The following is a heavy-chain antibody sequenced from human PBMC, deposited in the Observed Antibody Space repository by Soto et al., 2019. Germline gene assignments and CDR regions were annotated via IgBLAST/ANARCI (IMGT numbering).Heavy chain of an antibody. CDR3: ARGFGELLYDWFDP. CDR1: GGTFSSYS. J-gene: IGHJ5*02. Sequence: SVKVSCKASGGTFSSYSISWVLQAPGQGLEWMGGIIPIFGTANYAQKFQGRVTITADESTSTAYMELSSLRSEDTAVYYCARGFGELLYDWFDPWGQGTLVTVSS. CDR2: IIPIFGTA. D-gene: IGHD3-10*01. V-gene: IGHV1-69*13.